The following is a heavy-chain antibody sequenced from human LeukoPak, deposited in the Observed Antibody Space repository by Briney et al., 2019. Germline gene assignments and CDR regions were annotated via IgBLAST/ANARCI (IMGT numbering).Heavy chain of an antibody. CDR2: IKQDGSEK. CDR3: ARAWGIAAAGTVDAFDI. Sequence: GGSLRLSCAASGFTFSSYWMSWVRQAPGKGLEWVANIKQDGSEKYYVDSVKGRFTISRDNAKNSLYLQMNSLRAEDTAVYYCARAWGIAAAGTVDAFDIWGQGTMVTVSS. CDR1: GFTFSSYW. J-gene: IGHJ3*02. D-gene: IGHD6-13*01. V-gene: IGHV3-7*01.